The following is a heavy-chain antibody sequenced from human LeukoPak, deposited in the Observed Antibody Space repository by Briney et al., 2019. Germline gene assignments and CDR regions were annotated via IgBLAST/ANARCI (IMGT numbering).Heavy chain of an antibody. J-gene: IGHJ4*02. V-gene: IGHV1-2*02. D-gene: IGHD2-21*01. Sequence: ASVKVSCKTSGYNFTDFYLHWVRQAPGQGPEWLGWVNPTSGVTKYAQKFEGRVVLSRDASIDTVYMEVRSLRYDDTAVYYCTTLFISPIAADYWGQGTLVIVS. CDR1: GYNFTDFY. CDR3: TTLFISPIAADY. CDR2: VNPTSGVT.